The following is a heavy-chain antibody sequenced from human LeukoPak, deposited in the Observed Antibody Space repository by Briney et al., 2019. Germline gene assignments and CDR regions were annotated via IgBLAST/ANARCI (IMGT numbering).Heavy chain of an antibody. D-gene: IGHD1-26*01. CDR3: ARAYVGATETTAFDY. Sequence: GGSLRLSCAASGFTVSSNYMSWVRQAPGKGLEWVSVIYSGGSTYYADSVKGRFTISRDNSKNTLYLQMNSLRAEDTAVYYCARAYVGATETTAFDYWGQGTLVTVSS. V-gene: IGHV3-66*01. CDR1: GFTVSSNY. CDR2: IYSGGST. J-gene: IGHJ4*02.